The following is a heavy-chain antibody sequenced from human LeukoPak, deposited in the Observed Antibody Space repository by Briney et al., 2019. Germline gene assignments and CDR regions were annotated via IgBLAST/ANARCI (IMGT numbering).Heavy chain of an antibody. CDR3: ARDLSGSYQYYFDY. CDR2: IYTSGST. CDR1: GGSISSYY. J-gene: IGHJ4*02. D-gene: IGHD1-26*01. Sequence: SETLSLTCTVSGGSISSYYWSWIRQPAGKGLEWIGRIYTSGSTNYNPSLKSRVTISVDKSKNQFSLKPSSVTAADTAVYYCARDLSGSYQYYFDYWGQGTLVTVSS. V-gene: IGHV4-4*07.